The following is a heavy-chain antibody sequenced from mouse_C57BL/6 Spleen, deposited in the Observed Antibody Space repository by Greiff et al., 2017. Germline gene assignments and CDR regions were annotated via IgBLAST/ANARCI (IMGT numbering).Heavy chain of an antibody. CDR2: IGTANGNT. J-gene: IGHJ3*01. CDR3: ARGEDGGWLAY. Sequence: EVQGVESVAGLVRPGASLKLSCTASGFNIKNYSMHWVKQTPEKGLEWIGRIGTANGNTKYAAKFQGKVTITKDTSSNTAYLQLSSLTSEDTAIYYCARGEDGGWLAYWGQGTLVTVSA. CDR1: GFNIKNYS. V-gene: IGHV14-3*01.